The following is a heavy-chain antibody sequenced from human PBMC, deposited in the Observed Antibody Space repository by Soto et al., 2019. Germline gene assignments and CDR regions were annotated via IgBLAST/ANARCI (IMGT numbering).Heavy chain of an antibody. CDR3: ATYGSGSYKPTTFDY. D-gene: IGHD3-10*01. J-gene: IGHJ4*02. V-gene: IGHV4-31*03. CDR2: IYYSGST. Sequence: QVQLQESGPGLVKPSQTLSLTCTVSGGSISSGDYYWSWIRQHPGTGLEWIGYIYYSGSTYYNPSLKSRVTISVDTSKNQFSLKLSSVTAADTAVYYCATYGSGSYKPTTFDYWGQGTLVTVSS. CDR1: GGSISSGDYY.